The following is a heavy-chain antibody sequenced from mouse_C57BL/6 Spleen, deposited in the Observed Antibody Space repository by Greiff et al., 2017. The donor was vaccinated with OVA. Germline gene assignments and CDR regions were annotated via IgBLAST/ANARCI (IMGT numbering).Heavy chain of an antibody. CDR2: INPSSGYT. V-gene: IGHV1-4*01. CDR3: ARDGLLLWYFDV. CDR1: GYTFTSYT. J-gene: IGHJ1*03. Sequence: QVQLKQSGAELARPGASVKMSCKASGYTFTSYTMHWVKQRPGQGLEWIGYINPSSGYTKYNQKFKDKATLTADKSSSTAYMQLSSLTSEDSAVYYCARDGLLLWYFDVWGTGTTVTVSS. D-gene: IGHD2-3*01.